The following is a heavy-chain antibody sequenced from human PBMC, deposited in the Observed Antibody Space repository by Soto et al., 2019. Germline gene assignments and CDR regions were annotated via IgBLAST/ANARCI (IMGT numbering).Heavy chain of an antibody. V-gene: IGHV3-48*03. D-gene: IGHD6-6*01. CDR1: GLTFGTYE. CDR2: ISRSGSTI. Sequence: EVQLVESGGCLVQPGGSLRLSCAASGLTFGTYEMNWVRQAPGKGLEWVSYISRSGSTIYYADSVKGRFTISRDNAKNTLYLQFNRLRAEETAVYYCAREPSLSSSSYLSYYYGMEVWGQGTTVTVSS. J-gene: IGHJ6*02. CDR3: AREPSLSSSSYLSYYYGMEV.